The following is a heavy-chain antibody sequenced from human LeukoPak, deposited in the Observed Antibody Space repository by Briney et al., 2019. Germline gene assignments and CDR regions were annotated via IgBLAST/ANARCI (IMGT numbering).Heavy chain of an antibody. CDR3: ARGHFSFTPTPNYSYYNRDV. Sequence: PGGSLRLSCAASGFTFNDYGMTWVRQVSGKGLEWVSNINWNGGSTGYTDSVKGRFTISRDNAKNSLYLQMNSLRAEDTALYYCARGHFSFTPTPNYSYYNRDVGEKGTMATVPS. V-gene: IGHV3-20*04. J-gene: IGHJ6*03. D-gene: IGHD2/OR15-2a*01. CDR1: GFTFNDYG. CDR2: INWNGGST.